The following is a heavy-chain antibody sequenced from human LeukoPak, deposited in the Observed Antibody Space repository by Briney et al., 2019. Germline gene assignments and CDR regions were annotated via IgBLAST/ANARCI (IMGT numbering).Heavy chain of an antibody. J-gene: IGHJ4*02. CDR2: IYSGGNT. CDR3: ARDLHPRLAGFFDY. V-gene: IGHV3-53*01. D-gene: IGHD3-3*02. CDR1: GFTVISNY. Sequence: GGSLRLSCAASGFTVISNYMSWVRQAPGKGLEWVSVIYSGGNTYYADSVEGRFTISRDNSKNTMYLQMKTLKAEDTAVYYCARDLHPRLAGFFDYWGQGTLVTVSS.